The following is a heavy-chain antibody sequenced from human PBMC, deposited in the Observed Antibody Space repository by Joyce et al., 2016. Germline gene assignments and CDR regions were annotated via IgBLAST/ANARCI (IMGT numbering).Heavy chain of an antibody. CDR3: AKAVMYYYDSSGYYFDY. D-gene: IGHD3-22*01. V-gene: IGHV3-23*01. Sequence: EVQLLESGGGLVQPGGSLRLSCAASGFTFSSYAVTWVRQAPGKGLEWVSAISGSGGSTYDADSVKCRFTISRDNSKNTLYLQMNSLRAEDTAVYYCAKAVMYYYDSSGYYFDYWGQGTLVTVSS. CDR1: GFTFSSYA. CDR2: ISGSGGST. J-gene: IGHJ4*02.